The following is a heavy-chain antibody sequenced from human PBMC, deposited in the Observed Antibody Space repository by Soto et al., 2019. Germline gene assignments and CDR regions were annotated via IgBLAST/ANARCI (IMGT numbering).Heavy chain of an antibody. Sequence: ASVKVSCKASGYTFTVYYMHWVRQAPGQGLEWMGWINPNSGGTNYAQKFQGWVTMTRDTPISTAYMELSRLRSDDTAVYYCARDYIPSYGMDVWGQGTTVTVSS. CDR2: INPNSGGT. D-gene: IGHD3-10*01. CDR1: GYTFTVYY. J-gene: IGHJ6*02. CDR3: ARDYIPSYGMDV. V-gene: IGHV1-2*04.